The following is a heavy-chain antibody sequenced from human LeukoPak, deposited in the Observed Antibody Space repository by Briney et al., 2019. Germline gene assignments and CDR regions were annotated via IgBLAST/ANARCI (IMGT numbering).Heavy chain of an antibody. D-gene: IGHD3-10*01. J-gene: IGHJ4*02. CDR3: AKGKGSGSSKYYFDY. CDR1: GFTFSSYG. Sequence: GGSLRLSCAASGFTFSSYGMHWVRQAPGKGLESVAVIWYDGSNEYYADSVKGRFTISRDNSKNTLYLQMNSLRAEDTAVYYCAKGKGSGSSKYYFDYWGQGTLVTVSS. V-gene: IGHV3-33*06. CDR2: IWYDGSNE.